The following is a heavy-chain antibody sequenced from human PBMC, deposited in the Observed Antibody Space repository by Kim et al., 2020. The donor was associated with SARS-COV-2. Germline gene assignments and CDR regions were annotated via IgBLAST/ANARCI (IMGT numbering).Heavy chain of an antibody. D-gene: IGHD3-9*01. CDR2: IYYSGST. Sequence: SETLSLTCTVSGGSISSYYWSWIRQPPGKGLEWIGYIYYSGSTNHNPSLKSRVTISVDTSKNQFSLKLSSVTAADTAVYYCARRAMTGYYDYWGQGTLVT. V-gene: IGHV4-59*01. CDR3: ARRAMTGYYDY. CDR1: GGSISSYY. J-gene: IGHJ4*02.